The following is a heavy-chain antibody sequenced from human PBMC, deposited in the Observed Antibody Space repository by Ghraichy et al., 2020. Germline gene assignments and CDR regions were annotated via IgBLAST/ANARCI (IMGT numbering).Heavy chain of an antibody. CDR1: GYTFTGYY. Sequence: ASVKVSCKASGYTFTGYYMHWVRQAPGQGLEWMGWINPNSGGTNYAQKFQGRVTMTRDTSISTAYMELSRLRSDDTAVYYCARTQQLPSHAFDIWGQGTMVTVSS. D-gene: IGHD6-13*01. CDR2: INPNSGGT. J-gene: IGHJ3*02. V-gene: IGHV1-2*02. CDR3: ARTQQLPSHAFDI.